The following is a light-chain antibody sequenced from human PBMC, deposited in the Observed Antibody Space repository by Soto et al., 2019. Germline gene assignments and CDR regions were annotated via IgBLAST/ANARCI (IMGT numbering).Light chain of an antibody. J-gene: IGKJ5*01. Sequence: EIVLTQSPGTLSLSPGERATLSCRASQSVSSSYLAWYQQKPGQARRLLIYGASSRATGIPDRFRGSGSGTDFTLTISRLEPEAFAVYYFHQFGSSPTFGQGTRLESK. CDR1: QSVSSSY. CDR3: HQFGSSPT. V-gene: IGKV3-20*01. CDR2: GAS.